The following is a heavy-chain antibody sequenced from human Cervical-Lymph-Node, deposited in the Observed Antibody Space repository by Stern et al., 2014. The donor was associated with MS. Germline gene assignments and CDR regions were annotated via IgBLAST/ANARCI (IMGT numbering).Heavy chain of an antibody. CDR3: ARDRSVYYYYVMDV. Sequence: VQLVESGAEVKKPGASVKVSCKASGYTFTGYYLHWVRQAPGQGLEWIGRINPNKGSTTYAQKFQARVTLTRDTSISTDYMEVSGLRSDGTAVYYCARDRSVYYYYVMDVWGQGTTVSVSS. CDR2: INPNKGST. J-gene: IGHJ6*02. CDR1: GYTFTGYY. V-gene: IGHV1-2*06.